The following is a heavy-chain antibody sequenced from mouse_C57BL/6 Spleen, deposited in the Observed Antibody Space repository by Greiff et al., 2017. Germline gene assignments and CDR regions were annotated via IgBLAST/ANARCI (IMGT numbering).Heavy chain of an antibody. D-gene: IGHD1-1*01. V-gene: IGHV1-39*01. CDR1: GYSFTDYN. J-gene: IGHJ4*01. CDR2: INPNYGTT. CDR3: ARVSSYENAMDD. Sequence: VQLQQSGPELVKPGASVKISCKASGYSFTDYNMNWVKQSNGKSLEWIGVINPNYGTTSYNQKFKGKATLTVDQSSSTAYMQLNSLTSEDSAVYCGARVSSYENAMDDWGQGTSVTVAS.